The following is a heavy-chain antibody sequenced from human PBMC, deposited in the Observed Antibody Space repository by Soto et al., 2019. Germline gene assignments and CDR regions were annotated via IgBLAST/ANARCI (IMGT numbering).Heavy chain of an antibody. D-gene: IGHD7-27*01. J-gene: IGHJ6*02. CDR2: IKQDGGEK. V-gene: IGHV3-7*01. CDR3: ASEASDDGLGYYYYGMDV. Sequence: GGSLRLSCAASGFTFSSYWMSWVRQAPGKGLEWVANIKQDGGEKYYVDSVKGRFTISRDNAENSLYLQMNSLRAEDTAVYYCASEASDDGLGYYYYGMDVWGQGTTVTVSS. CDR1: GFTFSSYW.